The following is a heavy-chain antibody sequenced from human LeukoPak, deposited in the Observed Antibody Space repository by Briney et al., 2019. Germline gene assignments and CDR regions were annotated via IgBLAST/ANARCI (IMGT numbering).Heavy chain of an antibody. D-gene: IGHD2-21*02. J-gene: IGHJ3*01. Sequence: GESLQISCKGSGYNFTSYWIGWVRQMPGKGLEWMGIIYPGDYDSRLSPSLQGQVTISADKSISTAYLQWNSLKASDTAMYYCARGHHVVVATATWASDAFDLWGQGTMVTVSS. CDR1: GYNFTSYW. V-gene: IGHV5-51*01. CDR3: ARGHHVVVATATWASDAFDL. CDR2: IYPGDYDS.